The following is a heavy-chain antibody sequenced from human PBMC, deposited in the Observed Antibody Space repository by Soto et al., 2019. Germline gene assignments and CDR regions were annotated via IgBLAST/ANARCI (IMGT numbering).Heavy chain of an antibody. CDR1: VFTLSGYW. V-gene: IGHV3-74*01. J-gene: IGHJ5*02. D-gene: IGHD2-15*01. Sequence: GGSLRLSCAASVFTLSGYWMHWVRQGPGKGPVWVARISSSGSTTDYADSVKGRFTISRDNAKNTLFLQMSSLGYEDTAVYYCARTSCSGGSCSPDPWGRGTLVTVS. CDR2: ISSSGSTT. CDR3: ARTSCSGGSCSPDP.